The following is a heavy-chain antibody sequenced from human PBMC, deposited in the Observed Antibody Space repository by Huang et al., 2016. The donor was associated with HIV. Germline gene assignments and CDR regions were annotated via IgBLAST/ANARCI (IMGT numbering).Heavy chain of an antibody. CDR1: GFTFSSYW. D-gene: IGHD3-22*01. J-gene: IGHJ4*02. Sequence: EVQLVESGGGLVQPGGSLRLSCAASGFTFSSYWMHWVRQAPGKGLVWVSRIKSDGISSGSADSVKGRFTISRDNAKNTLYLQMNSLRAEDTAVYYCVRDPRIQSWLNYFDYWGQGTLVSVSS. V-gene: IGHV3-74*01. CDR2: IKSDGISS. CDR3: VRDPRIQSWLNYFDY.